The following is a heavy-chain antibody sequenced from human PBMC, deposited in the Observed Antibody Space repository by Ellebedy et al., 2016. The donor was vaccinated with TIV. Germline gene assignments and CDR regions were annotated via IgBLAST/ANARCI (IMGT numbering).Heavy chain of an antibody. V-gene: IGHV1-2*02. J-gene: IGHJ4*02. CDR1: GYTFTSYS. D-gene: IGHD1-26*01. CDR2: INPTSGAT. Sequence: AASVKVSCKASGYTFTSYSIHWVRQAPGQGLEWMGFINPTSGATFYSQKFQIRVTLTRDTSINTGYMELSRLTSDETAVYYCAKDRSGSYDFWGQGTLVSVSS. CDR3: AKDRSGSYDF.